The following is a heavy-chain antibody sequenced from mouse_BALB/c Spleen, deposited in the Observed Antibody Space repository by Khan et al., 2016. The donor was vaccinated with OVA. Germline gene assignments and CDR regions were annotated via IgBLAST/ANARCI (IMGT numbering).Heavy chain of an antibody. CDR2: INPYNDGT. CDR3: ARRDYFGSSSFAY. J-gene: IGHJ3*01. Sequence: VQLQQSGPELVKPGASVKMSCKASGYTFTSYVMHWVKQKPGQGLEWIGYINPYNDGTKYNEKFKGKATLTSDKSSSTAYLELSSLTSEDSAVYDCARRDYFGSSSFAYWGQGTLVTVSA. V-gene: IGHV1S136*01. CDR1: GYTFTSYV. D-gene: IGHD1-1*01.